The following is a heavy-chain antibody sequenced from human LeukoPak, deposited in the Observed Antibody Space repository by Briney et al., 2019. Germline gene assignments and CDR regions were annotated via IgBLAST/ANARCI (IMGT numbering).Heavy chain of an antibody. CDR3: TPVDDY. D-gene: IGHD2-15*01. V-gene: IGHV3-30*07. J-gene: IGHJ4*02. CDR1: GFTFSSYA. CDR2: ISYDGSNK. Sequence: GRSLRLSCAASGFTFSSYAMHWVRQAPGKGLEWVAVISYDGSNKYYADSVKGRFTISRDNSKNTLYLQMNSLRVEDTAVYFCTPVDDYWGQGTLVTVFS.